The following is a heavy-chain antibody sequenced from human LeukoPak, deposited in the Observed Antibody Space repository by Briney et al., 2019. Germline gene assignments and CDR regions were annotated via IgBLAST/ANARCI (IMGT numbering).Heavy chain of an antibody. D-gene: IGHD2-2*01. J-gene: IGHJ4*02. V-gene: IGHV1-18*01. Sequence: ASVKVSCKASGYTFTSYGISWVRQAPGQGLEWMGWSSAYNGNTNYAQKLQGRVTMTTDTSTSTAYMELRSLRSDDTAVYYCARDSTDHVVVVPAAMSTGPDYWGQGTLVTVSS. CDR2: SSAYNGNT. CDR1: GYTFTSYG. CDR3: ARDSTDHVVVVPAAMSTGPDY.